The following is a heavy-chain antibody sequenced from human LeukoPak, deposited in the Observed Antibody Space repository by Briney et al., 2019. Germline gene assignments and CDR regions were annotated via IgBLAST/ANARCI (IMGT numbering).Heavy chain of an antibody. CDR3: AKMGKTENHYGSGRFSYYYYMDV. V-gene: IGHV3-48*03. J-gene: IGHJ6*03. Sequence: GGSLRLSCAASGFTFSSYEMNWVRQAPGKGLEWVSYISSSGSTIYYADSVKGRFTISRDNSKNTLYLQMNSLRAEDTAVYYCAKMGKTENHYGSGRFSYYYYMDVWGKGTTVTISS. CDR2: ISSSGSTI. CDR1: GFTFSSYE. D-gene: IGHD3-10*01.